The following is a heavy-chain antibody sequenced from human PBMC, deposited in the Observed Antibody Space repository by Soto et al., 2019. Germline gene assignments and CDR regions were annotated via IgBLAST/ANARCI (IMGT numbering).Heavy chain of an antibody. Sequence: SETLSLTCTVSGGSISGSLYYWGWARQPPGKGLEWIATIYFDGSTYYNQSLKSRVTISVDTSKNQFSLKLTSMTAADTAVYYCVRPMYFFGSGSYPWFDPWGQGTLVTVSS. CDR1: GGSISGSLYY. J-gene: IGHJ5*02. CDR2: IYFDGST. CDR3: VRPMYFFGSGSYPWFDP. D-gene: IGHD3-10*01. V-gene: IGHV4-39*01.